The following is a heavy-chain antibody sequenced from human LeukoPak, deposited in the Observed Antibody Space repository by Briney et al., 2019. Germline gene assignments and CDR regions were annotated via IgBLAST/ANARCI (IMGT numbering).Heavy chain of an antibody. V-gene: IGHV4-38-2*01. J-gene: IGHJ3*02. CDR2: IYHSGST. CDR3: ARHAVGYYYDRNGYYSAFDI. D-gene: IGHD3-22*01. CDR1: GYSISSGYY. Sequence: SETLSLTCPVSGYSISSGYYWGWIQQPPGKGLEWIGNIYHSGSTYYNPSLKSRVTISVDTSKNLFSLKLSSVTAADTAVYYCARHAVGYYYDRNGYYSAFDIWGQGTMVTVSS.